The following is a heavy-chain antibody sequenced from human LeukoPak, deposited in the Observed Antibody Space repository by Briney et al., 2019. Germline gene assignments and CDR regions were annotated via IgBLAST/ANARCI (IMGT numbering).Heavy chain of an antibody. Sequence: GGSLRLSCAASGFTFSSYAMSWVRQAPGKGLERVSAISGSGGSTYYADSVKGRFTISRDNSKNTLYLQMNSLRAEDTAVYYCATDTAMVPLDYWGQGTLVTVSS. CDR3: ATDTAMVPLDY. V-gene: IGHV3-23*01. J-gene: IGHJ4*02. CDR1: GFTFSSYA. CDR2: ISGSGGST. D-gene: IGHD5-18*01.